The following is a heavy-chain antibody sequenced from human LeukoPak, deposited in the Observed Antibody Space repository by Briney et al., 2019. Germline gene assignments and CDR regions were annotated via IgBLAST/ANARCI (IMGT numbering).Heavy chain of an antibody. D-gene: IGHD3-22*01. V-gene: IGHV4-4*07. J-gene: IGHJ3*02. Sequence: PSETLSLTCTVSGGSISIYHWSWIRQPAGKGLEWIGRIYSSGSSNYSPSLKSRVTISVDKSKNHFSLKLSSVTAADTAMYYCARDRVGGYYDGAFDIWGQGTMVTVSS. CDR3: ARDRVGGYYDGAFDI. CDR1: GGSISIYH. CDR2: IYSSGSS.